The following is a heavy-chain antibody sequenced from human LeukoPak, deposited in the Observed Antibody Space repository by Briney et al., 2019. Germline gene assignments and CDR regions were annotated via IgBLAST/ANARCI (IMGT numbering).Heavy chain of an antibody. D-gene: IGHD4-17*01. V-gene: IGHV3-30*01. CDR1: GFTFSSYA. CDR2: ISYDGSNK. CDR3: ARDFSGSITGVTTRFNLFDP. Sequence: GGSLRLSCAASGFTFSSYAMHWVRQAPGKGLEWVAVISYDGSNKYYADSVKGRFTISRDNSKNTLYLQMNSLRAEDTAEYCCARDFSGSITGVTTRFNLFDPWGQGTLVTVSS. J-gene: IGHJ5*02.